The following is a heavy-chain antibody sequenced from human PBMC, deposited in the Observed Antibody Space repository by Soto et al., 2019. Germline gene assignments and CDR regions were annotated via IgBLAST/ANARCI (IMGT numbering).Heavy chain of an antibody. Sequence: LVKVSCKASGGIFSSFTISWVRQAPGQGLEWLGGIIPIFDTPTYAQNFQGRVTITADRSTNTVYMELSSLRSEDTAVYYCATHGATTMARGAMKHYYYVMDVWGQGTTVTVSS. V-gene: IGHV1-69*06. D-gene: IGHD3-10*01. J-gene: IGHJ6*02. CDR1: GGIFSSFT. CDR2: IIPIFDTP. CDR3: ATHGATTMARGAMKHYYYVMDV.